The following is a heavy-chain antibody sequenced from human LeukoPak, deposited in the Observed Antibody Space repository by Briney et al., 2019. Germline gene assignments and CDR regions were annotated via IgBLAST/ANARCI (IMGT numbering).Heavy chain of an antibody. CDR1: GGSISSGGYS. J-gene: IGHJ3*02. D-gene: IGHD3-22*01. V-gene: IGHV4-31*11. CDR2: IYYSGST. CDR3: ARDPITMMESDAFDI. Sequence: SETLSLTCAVSGGSISSGGYSWNWIRQPPGKGLEWIGYIYYSGSTYYNPSLKSRVTISVDTSKNQFSLKLSSVTAADTAVYYCARDPITMMESDAFDIWGQGTMVTVSS.